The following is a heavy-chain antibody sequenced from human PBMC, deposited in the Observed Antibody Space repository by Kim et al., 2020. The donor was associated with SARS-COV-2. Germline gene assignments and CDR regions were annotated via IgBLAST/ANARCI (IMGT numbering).Heavy chain of an antibody. Sequence: LRLSCAASGFTFSDYEMNWVRQAPGKGLEWVSYISSSGSTIYYADSVKGRFTISRDNAKNSLYLQMNSLRAEDTAVYYCARDPYFVSHWGQGTLVTVSS. D-gene: IGHD1-26*01. CDR3: ARDPYFVSH. V-gene: IGHV3-48*03. J-gene: IGHJ4*02. CDR1: GFTFSDYE. CDR2: ISSSGSTI.